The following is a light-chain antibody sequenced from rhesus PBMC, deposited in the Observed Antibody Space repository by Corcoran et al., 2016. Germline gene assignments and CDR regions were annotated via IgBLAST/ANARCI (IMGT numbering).Light chain of an antibody. Sequence: AIQMTQSPSSLSASVGDTVTITCRASQSIGSNLAWYQQKPGKVPKLLIYAASTLQSEVPSRFSGSGSGTDFTLTISSLQTEDVATYYSLKCYSAPPWTFGQGSKVELK. CDR1: QSIGSN. J-gene: IGKJ1*01. CDR2: AAS. CDR3: LKCYSAPPWT. V-gene: IGKV1-59*02.